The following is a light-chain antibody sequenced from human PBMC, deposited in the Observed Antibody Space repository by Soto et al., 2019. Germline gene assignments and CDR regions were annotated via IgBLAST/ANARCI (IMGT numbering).Light chain of an antibody. Sequence: EIVLTQSPATLSLSPGERATLSCRASQSVSSYLAWYQQKPGQAPRLLIYDASNRATGFPARFSGSGSGTDFTLTSSSLEPEDFAVYYCQQRSIWPRAFGQGTKVEIK. CDR3: QQRSIWPRA. J-gene: IGKJ1*01. CDR2: DAS. V-gene: IGKV3-11*01. CDR1: QSVSSY.